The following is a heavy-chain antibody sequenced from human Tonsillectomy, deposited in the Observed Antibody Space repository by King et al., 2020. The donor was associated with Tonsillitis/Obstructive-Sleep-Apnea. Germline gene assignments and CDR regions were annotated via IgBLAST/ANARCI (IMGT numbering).Heavy chain of an antibody. CDR2: IDWDDDR. CDR1: GSSLSSNGMS. J-gene: IGHJ4*02. D-gene: IGHD3-10*01. CDR3: ARARVTMVEGVALPYYFDY. Sequence: VTLKESGPAMVRPTQTLTLTCTYAGSSLSSNGMSVSWIRQTPGKALEWLARIDWDDDRYYRTSLKTSLSISRDTSNKEVVLTMTNLDPVDTATYYCARARVTMVEGVALPYYFDYWGLGTLVTVSS. V-gene: IGHV2-70*04.